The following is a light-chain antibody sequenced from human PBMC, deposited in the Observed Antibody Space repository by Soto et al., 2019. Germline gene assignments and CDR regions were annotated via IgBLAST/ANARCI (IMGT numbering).Light chain of an antibody. Sequence: QSALTQPASVSGSPGQSITISCSGTNYDIGGYNYVSWYQQHPGKAPKLLIYDVTNRPSGVSNXFSGSKSGSXASLTXSGLQAEDEADYYCSSYTSRPTLSLFGSGTKVTVL. V-gene: IGLV2-14*03. J-gene: IGLJ1*01. CDR1: NYDIGGYNY. CDR2: DVT. CDR3: SSYTSRPTLSL.